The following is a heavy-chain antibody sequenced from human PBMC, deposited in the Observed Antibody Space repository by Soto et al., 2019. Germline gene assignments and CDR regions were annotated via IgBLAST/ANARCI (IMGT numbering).Heavy chain of an antibody. CDR2: IYHSGST. Sequence: SETLSLTCAVSGGSISSGGYSCNWIRQPPGKGLEWIGYIYHSGSTYYNPSLKSRVTISVDRSKNQFSLKLSSVTAADTAVYYCARYKRLIVDSWGRGTLVTVSS. D-gene: IGHD3-22*01. J-gene: IGHJ4*02. CDR3: ARYKRLIVDS. CDR1: GGSISSGGYS. V-gene: IGHV4-30-2*01.